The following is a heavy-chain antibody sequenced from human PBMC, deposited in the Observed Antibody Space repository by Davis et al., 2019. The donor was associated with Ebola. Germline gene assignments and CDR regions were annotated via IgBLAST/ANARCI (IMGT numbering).Heavy chain of an antibody. V-gene: IGHV3-15*01. CDR2: IKSKSDGGAA. CDR3: RSNFDY. CDR1: GFSFTAAW. J-gene: IGHJ4*02. Sequence: GGSLRLSCAASGFSFTAAWMNWVRQAPGKGLEWVGRIKSKSDGGAADYAAPVKGRFTISRDDSKNTVYLQMNSLKTEDTAVYYCRSNFDYWGQGALVTVSS.